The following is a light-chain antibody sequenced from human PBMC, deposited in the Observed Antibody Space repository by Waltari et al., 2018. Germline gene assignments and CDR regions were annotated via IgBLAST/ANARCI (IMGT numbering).Light chain of an antibody. CDR1: QSVTIY. Sequence: EIVLTKSPATVSLSPGDRATFSCWASQSVTIYLPWYQQKPGQAPRLLIYHASTRATGIPDRFSGSGSGTDFSLTISRLEPEDIGMYYCQQYVESPATFGQGTKVEIK. V-gene: IGKV3D-20*01. J-gene: IGKJ1*01. CDR3: QQYVESPAT. CDR2: HAS.